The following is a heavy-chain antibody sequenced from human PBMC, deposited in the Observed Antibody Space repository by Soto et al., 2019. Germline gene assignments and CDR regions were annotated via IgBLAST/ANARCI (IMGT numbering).Heavy chain of an antibody. V-gene: IGHV3-74*01. CDR3: VRDDIGLGLDY. Sequence: EVQLVESGGGLVQPGGSLRLSCAASGFTFSSYWMHWVRQTPEKGLVWVSHINGGGSKTTYADSVKGRFTISRDNAKNTLYLQMNSLRAEDTAICYCVRDDIGLGLDYWGLGTLVTVSS. CDR1: GFTFSSYW. D-gene: IGHD1-26*01. J-gene: IGHJ4*02. CDR2: INGGGSKT.